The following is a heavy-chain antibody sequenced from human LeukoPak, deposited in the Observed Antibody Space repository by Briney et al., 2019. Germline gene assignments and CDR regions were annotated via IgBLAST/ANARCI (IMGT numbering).Heavy chain of an antibody. V-gene: IGHV3-48*01. CDR1: GFTFTAYS. D-gene: IGHD1/OR15-1a*01. Sequence: GGSLRLSCAASGFTFTAYSMNWVRQAPGQGLEWISYISTSGTTIYYRDSVKGRFAISRDNDKNSLYLQMSNLRVEDTAVYYCARNDWDIDYWGQGTLVTVAS. CDR2: ISTSGTTI. CDR3: ARNDWDIDY. J-gene: IGHJ4*02.